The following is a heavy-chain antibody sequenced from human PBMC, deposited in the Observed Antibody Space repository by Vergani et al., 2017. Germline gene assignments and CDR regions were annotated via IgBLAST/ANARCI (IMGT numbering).Heavy chain of an antibody. CDR2: INHSGST. V-gene: IGHV4-34*01. Sequence: QVPLQPWGAGLLKPSETLSLTCAVYGGSFSGYYWLWIPQPPGKGLEWIGEINHSGSTNYNPSLKSRVTISVDTSKNQFSLELTSVTAADTAVYYCARARYCSRTSCYRYYYYMDVWGKGTTVTVSS. J-gene: IGHJ6*03. CDR3: ARARYCSRTSCYRYYYYMDV. D-gene: IGHD2-2*01. CDR1: GGSFSGYY.